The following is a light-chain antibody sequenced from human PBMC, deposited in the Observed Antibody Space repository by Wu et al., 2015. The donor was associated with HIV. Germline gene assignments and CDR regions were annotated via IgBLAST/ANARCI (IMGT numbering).Light chain of an antibody. CDR2: EAS. J-gene: IGKJ1*01. CDR3: QHYYTYSTWT. Sequence: ILMTQSPSTLAASVGDRVTITCRASERIRTRLAWYQQKPGKAPKLLIYEASNLESGVSSRFSGSGSGTEFTLTIRSLQPDDFATYYCQHYYTYSTWTFGQGTKVEIK. V-gene: IGKV1-5*03. CDR1: ERIRTR.